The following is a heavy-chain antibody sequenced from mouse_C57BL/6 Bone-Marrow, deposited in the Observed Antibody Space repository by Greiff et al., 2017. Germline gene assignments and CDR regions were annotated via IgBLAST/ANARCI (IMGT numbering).Heavy chain of an antibody. CDR2: IYPGSGST. J-gene: IGHJ1*03. V-gene: IGHV1-55*01. Sequence: VKLQESGAELAKPGASVKLSCKASGYTFTSYWITWVKQRPGQGLEWIGDIYPGSGSTNYNEKFKSKATLTVDTSSSTAYMQLSSLTSEDSAVYYCSRMSSPAFDVWGTGTTVTVSS. CDR1: GYTFTSYW. D-gene: IGHD1-1*01. CDR3: SRMSSPAFDV.